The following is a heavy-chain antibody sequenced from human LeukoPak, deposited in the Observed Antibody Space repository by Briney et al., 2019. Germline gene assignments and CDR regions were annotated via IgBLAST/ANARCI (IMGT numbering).Heavy chain of an antibody. CDR2: IYYTGST. D-gene: IGHD1-14*01. V-gene: IGHV4-61*08. Sequence: SETLSLTCTLSGDSIRSGGYYWTWIRQHPGKGLEWIGYIYYTGSTNYNPSLKSRVTISVDTSKNQFSLKLSSVTAADTAVYYCAGMRITTPTVRTLDYWGQGTLVTVSS. CDR1: GDSIRSGGYY. J-gene: IGHJ4*02. CDR3: AGMRITTPTVRTLDY.